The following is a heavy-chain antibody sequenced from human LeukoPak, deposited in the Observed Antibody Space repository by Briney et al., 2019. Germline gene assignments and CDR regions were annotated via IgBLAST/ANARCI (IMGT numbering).Heavy chain of an antibody. CDR3: ARDKGGHFYDIDA. D-gene: IGHD3-9*01. CDR2: INPSGGST. Sequence: GASVKVSCKASGYTFTSYYMHWVRQAPGQGLEWMGIINPSGGSTSYAQKSQGRVTMTRDTSTSTVYMELYSLRSEDTAVYYCARDKGGHFYDIDAWGQGTLVTVSS. J-gene: IGHJ5*02. CDR1: GYTFTSYY. V-gene: IGHV1-46*01.